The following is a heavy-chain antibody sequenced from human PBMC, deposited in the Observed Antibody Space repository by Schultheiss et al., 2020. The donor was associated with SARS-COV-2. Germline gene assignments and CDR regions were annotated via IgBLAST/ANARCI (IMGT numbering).Heavy chain of an antibody. Sequence: GGSLRLSCAASGFTFSSYSMNWVRQAPGKGLEWVSSISSSSSYIYYADSVKGRFTISRDNSKNTLYLQMNSLRAEDTAMYYCAKDRAVGVLYYYYGMDVWGQGTTVTV. V-gene: IGHV3-21*01. D-gene: IGHD1-26*01. CDR2: ISSSSSYI. J-gene: IGHJ6*02. CDR3: AKDRAVGVLYYYYGMDV. CDR1: GFTFSSYS.